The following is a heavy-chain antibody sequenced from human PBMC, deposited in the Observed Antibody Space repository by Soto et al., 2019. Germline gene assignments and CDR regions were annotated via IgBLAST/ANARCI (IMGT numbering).Heavy chain of an antibody. D-gene: IGHD2-15*01. V-gene: IGHV1-18*01. CDR2: ISAYNGNT. CDR3: VVAAPSYSFDS. CDR1: GYTFTSYG. J-gene: IGHJ4*02. Sequence: QVQLVQSGAEVKKPGASVKVSCKASGYTFTSYGISWVRQAPGQGLEWMGWISAYNGNTNYAQKLQGRVTMTTDTSTSTAHMELRTLRSDDTAVYYCVVAAPSYSFDSWGQGTLVTVSS.